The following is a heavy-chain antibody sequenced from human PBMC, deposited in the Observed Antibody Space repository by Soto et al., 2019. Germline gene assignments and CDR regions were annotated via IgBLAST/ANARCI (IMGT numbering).Heavy chain of an antibody. CDR2: ISWNGGRT. CDR1: GFTFDNFA. J-gene: IGHJ4*02. CDR3: AKASYSLGIEGATDFDY. D-gene: IGHD1-26*01. V-gene: IGHV3-9*01. Sequence: PGGSLRLSCKAFGFTFDNFAMHWVRQSPERGLEWVSAISWNGGRTGYADSVKGRFVVSRDNSKSSLYLQMNSLSSEDTALYFCAKASYSLGIEGATDFDYWGQGSWVTVSS.